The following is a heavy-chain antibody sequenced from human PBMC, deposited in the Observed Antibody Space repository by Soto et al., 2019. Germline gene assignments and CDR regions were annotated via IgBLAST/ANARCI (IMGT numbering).Heavy chain of an antibody. Sequence: QVQLQESGPGLVKPSETLSLTCTVSGGSISSYYWSWVRQSPGKGLECIGYVYYSGSTNYHPSLNSRVTTSVDTSKNQFSLRLSSVTAADTAIYYCPGLNTVTHRACDPWGQGTLVTVSS. CDR2: VYYSGST. V-gene: IGHV4-59*08. CDR3: PGLNTVTHRACDP. D-gene: IGHD4-17*01. CDR1: GGSISSYY. J-gene: IGHJ5*02.